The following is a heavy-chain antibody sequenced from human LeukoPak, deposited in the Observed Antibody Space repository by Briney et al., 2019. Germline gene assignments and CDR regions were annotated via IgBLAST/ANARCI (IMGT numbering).Heavy chain of an antibody. Sequence: GGSLRLSCAASGFTFSSYAMSWVRQAPGKGLGWVSAISGSGGSTHYADSVKGRFTISRDNSKNTLYLQMNSLRAEDTAVYYCAREILWFGELFGYFDYWGQGTLVTVSS. CDR1: GFTFSSYA. J-gene: IGHJ4*02. V-gene: IGHV3-23*01. D-gene: IGHD3-10*01. CDR2: ISGSGGST. CDR3: AREILWFGELFGYFDY.